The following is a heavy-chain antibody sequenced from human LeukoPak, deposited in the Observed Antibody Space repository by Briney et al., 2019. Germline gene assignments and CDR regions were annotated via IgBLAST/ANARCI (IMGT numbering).Heavy chain of an antibody. D-gene: IGHD6-6*01. V-gene: IGHV4-4*09. CDR1: GDSISLQY. Sequence: SETLSLTCTVTGDSISLQYWNWIRQPPGKGLEWLGYISSSGNTNYHPSVNSRVTISRDTSKNQLSLRLKSLTAADTAVYYCARRSPIAAEDYWGQGILVTVS. CDR2: ISSSGNT. J-gene: IGHJ4*02. CDR3: ARRSPIAAEDY.